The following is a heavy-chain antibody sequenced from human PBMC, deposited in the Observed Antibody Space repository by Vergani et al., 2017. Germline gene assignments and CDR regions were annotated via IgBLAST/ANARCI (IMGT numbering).Heavy chain of an antibody. J-gene: IGHJ3*02. D-gene: IGHD6-19*01. Sequence: QVQLEESGPGLVKPSETLSLTCTVSGGSFNTYYWSWIRQSPGKGLEWIGYIYSTGSTNYNPSLNSRVTMSVDTSKNQFSLKLRSVTAADTAVYYCAKVGSSGEIDAFDIWGQGTMVTVSS. CDR2: IYSTGST. CDR3: AKVGSSGEIDAFDI. V-gene: IGHV4-59*13. CDR1: GGSFNTYY.